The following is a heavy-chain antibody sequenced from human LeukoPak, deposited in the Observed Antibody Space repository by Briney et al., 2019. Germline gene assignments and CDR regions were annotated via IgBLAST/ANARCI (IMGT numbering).Heavy chain of an antibody. J-gene: IGHJ4*02. CDR1: GFTFSNYP. CDR2: ILGDGSST. D-gene: IGHD6-19*01. CDR3: ARDGTNGWHFDY. V-gene: IGHV3-64*01. Sequence: GGSLRLSCAASGFTFSNYPMHWVRQAPGKGLEYVSSILGDGSSTSYANSVKGRFTISRDNSRNTLYLQMGSLRADDMAVYYCARDGTNGWHFDYWGQGTLVTVSS.